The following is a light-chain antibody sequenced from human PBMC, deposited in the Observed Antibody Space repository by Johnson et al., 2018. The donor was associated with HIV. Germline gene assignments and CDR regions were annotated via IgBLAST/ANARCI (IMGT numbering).Light chain of an antibody. CDR1: SSNIGNNY. J-gene: IGLJ1*01. V-gene: IGLV1-51*01. Sequence: QSVLTQSPSVSAAPGQKVTISCSGSSSNIGNNYVSWYQQLPGTAPKLLIYDNNQRPSGIPDRFSGSKSGKSATLGITGLRTGDEADYYCETWDSSLGGVFGTGTKVTVL. CDR2: DNN. CDR3: ETWDSSLGGV.